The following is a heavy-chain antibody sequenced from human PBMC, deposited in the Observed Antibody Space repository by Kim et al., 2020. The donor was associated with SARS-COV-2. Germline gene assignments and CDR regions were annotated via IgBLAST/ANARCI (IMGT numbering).Heavy chain of an antibody. D-gene: IGHD4-17*01. CDR3: ASGDDYGDTTGGY. Sequence: YADSVKGRCTISRDNAKNSRYLQMNSLRAEDTAVYYCASGDDYGDTTGGYWGQGTLVTVSS. J-gene: IGHJ4*02. V-gene: IGHV3-21*01.